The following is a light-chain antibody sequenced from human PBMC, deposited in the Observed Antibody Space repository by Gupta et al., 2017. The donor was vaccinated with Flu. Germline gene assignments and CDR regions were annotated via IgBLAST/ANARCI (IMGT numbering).Light chain of an antibody. CDR1: QSLLYSSNNKNY. CDR2: WAS. CDR3: QQFYTTPLA. V-gene: IGKV4-1*01. Sequence: DIVMTQSPDSLAVSLGERATINCKSSQSLLYSSNNKNYLAWYQQKPGQPPKLLIPWASTRQSGVPDRFSGSGSGTDFTLTISSLQAEDVAVYYCQQFYTTPLAFGPGTKVDIK. J-gene: IGKJ3*01.